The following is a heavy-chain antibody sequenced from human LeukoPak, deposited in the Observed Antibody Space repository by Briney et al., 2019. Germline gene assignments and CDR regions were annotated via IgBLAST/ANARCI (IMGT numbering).Heavy chain of an antibody. CDR1: GYTFTGYY. CDR3: ARDRALGAFDI. J-gene: IGHJ3*02. D-gene: IGHD1-26*01. V-gene: IGHV1-2*02. Sequence: ASVKVSCKATGYTFTGYYMHWVREAPGQGLEWMGWINPNSGGTNYAQKFQGRVTMTRDTSISTAYTELSRLRSDDTAVYYCARDRALGAFDIWGQGTMVTVSS. CDR2: INPNSGGT.